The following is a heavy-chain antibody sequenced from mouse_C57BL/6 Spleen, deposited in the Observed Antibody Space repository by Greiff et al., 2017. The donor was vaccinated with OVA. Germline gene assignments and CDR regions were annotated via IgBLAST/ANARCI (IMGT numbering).Heavy chain of an antibody. CDR2: IRNKANNHAT. V-gene: IGHV6-6*01. CDR1: GFTISDAW. J-gene: IGHJ3*01. Sequence: EVKLMESGGGLVQPGGSLTLSCAASGFTISDAWMDWVRQSPEKGLEWVAEIRNKANNHATYYAESVKGRFTISRDDSKSIVYLQMNSLRAEDTCIYYFTAAWFAYWGQGTLVTVSA. CDR3: TAAWFAY.